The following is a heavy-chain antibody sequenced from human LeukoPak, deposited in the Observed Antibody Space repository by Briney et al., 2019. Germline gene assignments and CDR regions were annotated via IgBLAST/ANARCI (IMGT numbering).Heavy chain of an antibody. Sequence: PGGSLRLSCAASGFTFSTYAMSWVRQAPGKGLEWVSGISWNSGSIGYADSVKGRFTISRDNAKNSLYLQMNSLRAEDTALYYCAKAYGSGSPQHFDYWGQGTLVTVSS. J-gene: IGHJ4*02. V-gene: IGHV3-9*01. CDR3: AKAYGSGSPQHFDY. CDR2: ISWNSGSI. CDR1: GFTFSTYA. D-gene: IGHD3-10*01.